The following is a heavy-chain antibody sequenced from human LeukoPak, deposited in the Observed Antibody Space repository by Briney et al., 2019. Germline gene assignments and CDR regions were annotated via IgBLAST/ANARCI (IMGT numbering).Heavy chain of an antibody. V-gene: IGHV1-18*01. CDR3: ARLRAAHIGGDYYYGMDV. J-gene: IGHJ6*02. CDR2: ISAYNGNT. D-gene: IGHD3-16*01. Sequence: ASVKVSCKASGYTFTSYGISWVRQAPGQGLEWMGWISAYNGNTNYAQKLQGRVTMTTDTSTSTAYMELRSLRSDDTAVYYCARLRAAHIGGDYYYGMDVSGQGTTVTVSS. CDR1: GYTFTSYG.